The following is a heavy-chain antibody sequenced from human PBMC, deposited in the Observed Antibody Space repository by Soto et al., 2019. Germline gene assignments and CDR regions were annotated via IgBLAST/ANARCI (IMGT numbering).Heavy chain of an antibody. D-gene: IGHD6-13*01. CDR1: GGSFSGYY. J-gene: IGHJ4*02. V-gene: IGHV4-34*01. CDR2: INHSGST. Sequence: PSETLSLTCAVYGGSFSGYYWSWIRQPPGKGLEWIGEINHSGSTDYNPSLKSRVTISVDTSKNQFSLKLSSVTAADTAVYYCARGAAAGKNASFDYWGQGTLVTVSS. CDR3: ARGAAAGKNASFDY.